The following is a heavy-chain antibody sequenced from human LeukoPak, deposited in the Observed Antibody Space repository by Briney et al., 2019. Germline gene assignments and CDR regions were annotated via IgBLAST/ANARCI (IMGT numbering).Heavy chain of an antibody. V-gene: IGHV3-23*01. J-gene: IGHJ4*02. CDR2: ISGSGGST. D-gene: IGHD3-10*01. CDR3: AKDSVGDYYFDY. CDR1: GFTFSIHG. Sequence: PGGSLRLSCAASGFTFSIHGMDWVRQAPGKGLEWVSAISGSGGSTYYADSVKGRFTISRDNSKNTLYLQMNSLRAEDTAVYYCAKDSVGDYYFDYWGQGTLVTVSS.